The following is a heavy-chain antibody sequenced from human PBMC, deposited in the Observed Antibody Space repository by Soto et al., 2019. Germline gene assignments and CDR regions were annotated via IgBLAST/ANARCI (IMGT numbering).Heavy chain of an antibody. J-gene: IGHJ5*02. V-gene: IGHV4-39*01. D-gene: IGHD2-2*01. CDR1: GGSISTSSYY. Sequence: PSETLSLTCTVSGGSISTSSYYWGWIRQPPGKGLERIGSIFYSGTTYYNPSLKSRVTISVDTSKNQFSLKLSSVTVGDTAIYYCARHAILWVPAAIGPWGQGALVTVSS. CDR3: ARHAILWVPAAIGP. CDR2: IFYSGTT.